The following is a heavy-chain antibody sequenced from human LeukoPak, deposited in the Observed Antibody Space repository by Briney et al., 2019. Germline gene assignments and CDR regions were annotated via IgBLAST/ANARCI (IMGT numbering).Heavy chain of an antibody. V-gene: IGHV1-2*02. Sequence: ASVKVSCKASGYTFTGYYMHWVRQAPGRGLEWMGWINPNSGGTNYAQKFQGRVTMTRDTSISTAYMELSRLRSDDTAVYYCARDLAYYYDSSGYYPDYWGQGTLVTVSS. D-gene: IGHD3-22*01. J-gene: IGHJ4*02. CDR2: INPNSGGT. CDR3: ARDLAYYYDSSGYYPDY. CDR1: GYTFTGYY.